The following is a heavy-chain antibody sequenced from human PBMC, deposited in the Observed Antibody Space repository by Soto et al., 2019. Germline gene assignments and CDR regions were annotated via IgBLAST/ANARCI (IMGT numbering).Heavy chain of an antibody. D-gene: IGHD4-4*01. J-gene: IGHJ4*01. V-gene: IGHV3-23*01. CDR1: GFTFSSYA. CDR3: ANLDVYDYSNHY. Sequence: EVQLLESGGGLVQPGGSLRLSCAASGFTFSSYAMSWVRQAPGKGLEWVSAISGSGGSTYYADSVKGRFTISRDNSKNTLYLQMNSLRAEDTAVYYCANLDVYDYSNHYWGHGTLVTVSS. CDR2: ISGSGGST.